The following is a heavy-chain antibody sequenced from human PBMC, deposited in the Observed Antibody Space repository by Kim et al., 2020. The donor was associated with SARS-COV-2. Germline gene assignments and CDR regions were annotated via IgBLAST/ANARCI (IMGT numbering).Heavy chain of an antibody. CDR3: ARDCDGSSWALAPRTFD. Sequence: ASVKVSCKSSGYTFTSHFIHWVRQVPGQGREWMGIISPSRGSSSNAQKISGRVTMTSDASTNTVYMEVSRLRFDDTAVYYGARDCDGSSWALAPRTFD. J-gene: IGHJ3*01. CDR1: GYTFTSHF. D-gene: IGHD6-13*01. V-gene: IGHV1-46*01. CDR2: ISPSRGSS.